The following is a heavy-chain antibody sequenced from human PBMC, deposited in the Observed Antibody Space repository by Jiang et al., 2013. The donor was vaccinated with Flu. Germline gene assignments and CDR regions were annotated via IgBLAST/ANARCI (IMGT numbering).Heavy chain of an antibody. V-gene: IGHV5-51*01. J-gene: IGHJ5*02. D-gene: IGHD3-16*01. CDR2: IYPGDSDT. Sequence: PGESLKISCQGSGYSFTNYWIVWVRQMPGKGLEWMGLIYPGDSDTRYSPSFQGQVTISADTSISTAYLQWSSLKASDTAMYFCTRLRKSEGVTDPWGQGTLVTVST. CDR1: GYSFTNYW. CDR3: TRLRKSEGVTDP.